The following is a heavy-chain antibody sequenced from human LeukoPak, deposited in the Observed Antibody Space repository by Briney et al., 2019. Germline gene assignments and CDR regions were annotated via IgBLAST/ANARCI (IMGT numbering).Heavy chain of an antibody. D-gene: IGHD3-3*01. CDR2: FDPEDGET. J-gene: IGHJ5*02. Sequence: ASVKVSCKVSGYALTELSMHWVRQAPGKGLEWMGGFDPEDGETIYAQKFQGRVTMTEDTSTDTAYMELSSLRSEDTAVYYCATDLGYDFWSGYRASWGQGTLVTVSS. V-gene: IGHV1-24*01. CDR3: ATDLGYDFWSGYRAS. CDR1: GYALTELS.